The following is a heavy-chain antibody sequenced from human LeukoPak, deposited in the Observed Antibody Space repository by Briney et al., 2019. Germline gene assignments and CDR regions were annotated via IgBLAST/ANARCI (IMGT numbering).Heavy chain of an antibody. CDR3: AKDRSIGTYYTFDS. CDR1: GFTFNNYA. Sequence: QPGGSLRLSCAASGFTFNNYAMSWVRQAPGKGLEWVSTVSGSGAIAYYTDSDKGRFTISRDNSKNTLYLQMSSLTAKDTAVYYCAKDRSIGTYYTFDSWGQGTLVTVSS. D-gene: IGHD1-26*01. V-gene: IGHV3-23*01. J-gene: IGHJ4*02. CDR2: VSGSGAIA.